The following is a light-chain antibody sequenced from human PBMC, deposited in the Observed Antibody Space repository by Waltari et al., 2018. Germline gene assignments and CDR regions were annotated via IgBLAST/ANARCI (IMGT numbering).Light chain of an antibody. V-gene: IGKV1-39*01. Sequence: DIQMTQSTSSLSAAVGDRVTITCRASQNIGGRVNWYQQRPGKAPKLLLHAASTLQSGVPPRFSGSGSGTEFTLTIKSLQPEDSSIYYCQQSYSVPRTFGQGTKLDIK. CDR3: QQSYSVPRT. CDR1: QNIGGR. CDR2: AAS. J-gene: IGKJ2*01.